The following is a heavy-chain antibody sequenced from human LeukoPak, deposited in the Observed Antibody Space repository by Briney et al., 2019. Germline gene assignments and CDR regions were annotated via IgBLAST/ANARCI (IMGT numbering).Heavy chain of an antibody. CDR2: IYHSGST. V-gene: IGHV4-30-2*01. Sequence: PSQTLSLTCAVSGGSISSGGYSWSWIRQPPGKGLEWIGYIYHSGSTNYNPSLKSRVTISLDTSKNQFSLKLSSVTAADTAVYYCARHGLLLEWLLSSRIDAFDIWGQGTMVTVSS. CDR3: ARHGLLLEWLLSSRIDAFDI. CDR1: GGSISSGGYS. D-gene: IGHD3-3*01. J-gene: IGHJ3*02.